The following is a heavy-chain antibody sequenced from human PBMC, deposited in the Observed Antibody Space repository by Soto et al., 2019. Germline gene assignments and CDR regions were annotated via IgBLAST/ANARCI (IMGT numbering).Heavy chain of an antibody. CDR3: AKESVEWELLGWFDP. V-gene: IGHV3-30*18. Sequence: QVQLVESGGGVVQPGRSLRLSCAASGFTFSSYGMHWVRQAPGKGLEWVAVISYDGSNKYYADSVKGRFTISRDNSKNTLYLQMNSLRAEDTAVYYCAKESVEWELLGWFDPWGLGTLVTVSS. D-gene: IGHD1-26*01. CDR2: ISYDGSNK. CDR1: GFTFSSYG. J-gene: IGHJ5*02.